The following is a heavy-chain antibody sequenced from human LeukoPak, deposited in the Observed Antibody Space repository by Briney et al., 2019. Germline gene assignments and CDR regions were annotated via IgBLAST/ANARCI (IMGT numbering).Heavy chain of an antibody. CDR3: AKGMHQHLVSAYFDN. Sequence: GGSLRLSCAPSGVSFTIDAMFSVRQTPGKRLQWVSGISEGGSSTYYTDSVKGRVTISRDNSNNTVILQLNSLRAEDTAIYYCAKGMHQHLVSAYFDNWGQGTLVTVSS. CDR1: GVSFTIDA. V-gene: IGHV3-23*01. D-gene: IGHD6-13*01. CDR2: ISEGGSST. J-gene: IGHJ4*02.